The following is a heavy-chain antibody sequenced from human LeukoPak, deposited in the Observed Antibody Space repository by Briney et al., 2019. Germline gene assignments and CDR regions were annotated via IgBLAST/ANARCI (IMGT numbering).Heavy chain of an antibody. V-gene: IGHV4-61*02. CDR3: ARGAALYYFDW. CDR2: MYTSGIT. Sequence: SETQSLTCTVSGASISSGGYYWSWIRQPAGRGLEWIGRMYTSGITNYNPSLGSRVNISIDTSENQFSLRLSSVTAADTAVYYCARGAALYYFDWWGQGTLVTVSS. D-gene: IGHD6-6*01. J-gene: IGHJ4*02. CDR1: GASISSGGYY.